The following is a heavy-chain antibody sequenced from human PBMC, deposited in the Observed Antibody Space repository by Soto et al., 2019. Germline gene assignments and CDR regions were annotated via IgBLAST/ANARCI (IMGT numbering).Heavy chain of an antibody. CDR2: IYPGDSDT. J-gene: IGHJ4*02. D-gene: IGHD2-2*01. CDR1: GFTFTSYW. CDR3: ARAESSTWYGDY. V-gene: IGHV5-51*01. Sequence: GESLKISCKGSGFTFTSYWIAWVRQMPGKGLEWMGSIYPGDSDTRYSPSFQGHVTISADKSISIAYLHWSGLKASDSAMFYCARAESSTWYGDYWGLGTLVTVSS.